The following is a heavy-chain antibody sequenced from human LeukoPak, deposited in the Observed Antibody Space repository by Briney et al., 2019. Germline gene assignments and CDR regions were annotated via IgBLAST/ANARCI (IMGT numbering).Heavy chain of an antibody. V-gene: IGHV3-30*18. Sequence: PGGSLRLSCAASGFTFSSYGMHWVRQAPGKGLEWVAVISHDGSNKYYADSVKGRFTISRDNSKNTLYLQMNSLRAEDTAVYYCAKDTLRPNSYGDYGTGIGYWGQGTLVTVSS. D-gene: IGHD4-17*01. CDR3: AKDTLRPNSYGDYGTGIGY. J-gene: IGHJ4*02. CDR1: GFTFSSYG. CDR2: ISHDGSNK.